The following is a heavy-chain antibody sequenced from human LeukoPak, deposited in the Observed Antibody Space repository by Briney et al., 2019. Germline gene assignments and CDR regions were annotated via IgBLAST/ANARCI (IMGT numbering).Heavy chain of an antibody. V-gene: IGHV3-30*04. D-gene: IGHD3-22*01. CDR2: ISYDGSNK. J-gene: IGHJ3*02. CDR1: GFTFSSYA. CDR3: ARDVPYLYDCSGYYQVSYAFDI. Sequence: GGSLRLSCAASGFTFSSYAMHWVRQAPGKGLERVAVISYDGSNKYCADSVKGRFTISRDNSKNTLYQQMNSLRAEATAVYYCARDVPYLYDCSGYYQVSYAFDIWGQGTMVTVSS.